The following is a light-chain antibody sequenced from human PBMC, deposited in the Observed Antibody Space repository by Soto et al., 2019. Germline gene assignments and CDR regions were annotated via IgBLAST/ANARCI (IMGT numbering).Light chain of an antibody. Sequence: QSALTQPASVSGSPRQSITISCTGTSSDVGGYNYVSWYQQHPGKAPKLMTYDVSNRPSGVSNRFSGSKSGNTASLTISGLQAEDEADYYCSSYTRSSSLYVFGTGTKVTVL. CDR1: SSDVGGYNY. V-gene: IGLV2-14*01. CDR2: DVS. CDR3: SSYTRSSSLYV. J-gene: IGLJ1*01.